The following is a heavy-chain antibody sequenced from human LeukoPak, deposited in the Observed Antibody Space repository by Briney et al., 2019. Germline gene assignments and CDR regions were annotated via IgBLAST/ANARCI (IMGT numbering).Heavy chain of an antibody. V-gene: IGHV4-4*09. J-gene: IGHJ3*02. CDR1: GGSISSYY. CDR3: AGRVHDAFDI. CDR2: IYTSGST. Sequence: SETLSLTCTVSGGSISSYYWSWIRQPPGKGLEWIGYIYTSGSTNYNPSLKSRVTISVDTSKNQFSLKLSSVTAADTAVYYCAGRVHDAFDIWGQGTMVTVSS.